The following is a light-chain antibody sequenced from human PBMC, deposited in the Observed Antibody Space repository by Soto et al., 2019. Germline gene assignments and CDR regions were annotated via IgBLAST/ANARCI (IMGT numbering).Light chain of an antibody. J-gene: IGKJ1*01. CDR3: QQYGSSPWT. CDR1: QSVTSTH. Sequence: EIVLTQSPGTLSLSPGERATLACRASQSVTSTHLAWYQPKPGQAPRLLIYAASSRATGIPDRFSGSGSGTGSTFTISRLEPEDFAEYYCQQYGSSPWTFGQGTKVEIK. V-gene: IGKV3-20*01. CDR2: AAS.